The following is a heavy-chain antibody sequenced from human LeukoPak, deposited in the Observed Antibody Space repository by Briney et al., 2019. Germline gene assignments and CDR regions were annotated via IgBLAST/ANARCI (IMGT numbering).Heavy chain of an antibody. CDR2: IKQDGSEK. D-gene: IGHD3-10*01. Sequence: PGGSLRLSSAASGFTFSSYWMSWVRQAPGKGLEWVANIKQDGSEKYYVDSVKGRFTISRDNAKNSLYLQMNSLRAEDTAVYYCARDYYYGSGSYYNEGYYFDYWGQGTLVTVSS. V-gene: IGHV3-7*01. CDR1: GFTFSSYW. CDR3: ARDYYYGSGSYYNEGYYFDY. J-gene: IGHJ4*02.